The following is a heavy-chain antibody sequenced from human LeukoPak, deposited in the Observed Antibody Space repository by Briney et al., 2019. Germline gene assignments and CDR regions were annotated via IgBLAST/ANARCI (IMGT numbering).Heavy chain of an antibody. Sequence: PGGSLRLSCAASGFTFSNYAMSWVRQAPGQGLEWVSAISDSGGSTYYADSVKGRFTISRDNSKNTLYLQMNSLRAEDTAVYYCAKEPNSISMMVVVYYFDYWGQGTLVTVSS. V-gene: IGHV3-23*01. CDR2: ISDSGGST. D-gene: IGHD3-22*01. CDR1: GFTFSNYA. J-gene: IGHJ4*02. CDR3: AKEPNSISMMVVVYYFDY.